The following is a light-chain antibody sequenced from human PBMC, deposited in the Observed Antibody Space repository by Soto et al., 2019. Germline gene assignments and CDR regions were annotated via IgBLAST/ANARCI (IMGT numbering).Light chain of an antibody. CDR3: QQYNDWPPVT. CDR1: RSVNAD. V-gene: IGKV3-15*01. J-gene: IGKJ5*01. CDR2: DAS. Sequence: EIMMTQSPATLSVSPGERATLSCRASRSVNADLAWYQQKPGQAPRLLIYDASTRATGIPARFSGSGSGTEFTLTISSLQSEDFAVYYCQQYNDWPPVTFGQGTRREIK.